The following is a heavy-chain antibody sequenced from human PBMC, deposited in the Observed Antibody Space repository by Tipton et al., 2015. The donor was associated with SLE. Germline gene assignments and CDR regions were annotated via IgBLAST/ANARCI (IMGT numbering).Heavy chain of an antibody. CDR3: ARARAGDLLSSWYFDL. CDR2: IYTSGST. J-gene: IGHJ2*01. D-gene: IGHD7-27*01. V-gene: IGHV4-61*09. CDR1: GGSISSGSYY. Sequence: TLSLTCTVSGGSISSGSYYWSWIRQPAGKGLEWIGHIYTSGSTNYNPSLKSRVTISVDTSKNQFSLKLSSVTAADTAVYYCARARAGDLLSSWYFDLWGRGTLVTVSS.